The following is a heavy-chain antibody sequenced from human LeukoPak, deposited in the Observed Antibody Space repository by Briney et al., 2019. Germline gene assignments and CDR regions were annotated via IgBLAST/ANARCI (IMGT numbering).Heavy chain of an antibody. CDR3: AKQSAAADFFDY. CDR1: GFTFSSYA. V-gene: IGHV3-23*01. D-gene: IGHD6-13*01. Sequence: PGGSLRLSCAASGFTFSSYAMSWVRQAPGKGLEWVSSVFGSGGSTYYADSVKGRFTISRDNSKSTLYLQMNSLRAEDTAVYYCAKQSAAADFFDYWGQGTLVTVSS. CDR2: VFGSGGST. J-gene: IGHJ4*02.